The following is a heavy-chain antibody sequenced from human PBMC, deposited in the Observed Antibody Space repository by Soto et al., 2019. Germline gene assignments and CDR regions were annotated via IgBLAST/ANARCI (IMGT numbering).Heavy chain of an antibody. V-gene: IGHV1-69*04. CDR3: AREGIITGTTSDDAFDI. Sequence: SVKVSCKASGGTFSSYTISWVRQAPGQGLEWMGRIIPILGIANYAQKFQGRVTITADKSTSTAYMELSSLRSEDTAVYYCAREGIITGTTSDDAFDIWGQGTMVTVSS. D-gene: IGHD1-20*01. CDR2: IIPILGIA. CDR1: GGTFSSYT. J-gene: IGHJ3*02.